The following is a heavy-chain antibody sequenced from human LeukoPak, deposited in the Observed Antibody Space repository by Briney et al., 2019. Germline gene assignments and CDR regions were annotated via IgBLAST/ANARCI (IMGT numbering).Heavy chain of an antibody. V-gene: IGHV3-48*04. CDR2: ISSSSSTI. Sequence: GGSLRLSCAASGFTFSSYSMNWVRQAPGKGLEWVPYISSSSSTIYYADSVKGRFTISRDNAKNSLYLQMNSLRAEDTAVYYCARDGRNYYDSSGYLDAFDIWGQGTMVTVSS. CDR3: ARDGRNYYDSSGYLDAFDI. J-gene: IGHJ3*02. D-gene: IGHD3-22*01. CDR1: GFTFSSYS.